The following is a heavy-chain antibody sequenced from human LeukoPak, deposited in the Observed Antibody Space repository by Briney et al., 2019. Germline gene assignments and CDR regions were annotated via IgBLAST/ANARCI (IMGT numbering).Heavy chain of an antibody. J-gene: IGHJ5*02. D-gene: IGHD2/OR15-2a*01. CDR2: IYSGGST. Sequence: PGGSLRLSCAASGFTVSSNYMSWVRQAPGKGLEWVSVIYSGGSTYYADSVKGRFTISRDNSKNTLYLQMNSLRADDTAVYYCVRIPNSANFPNWFDPWGQGTLVTVSS. CDR1: GFTVSSNY. CDR3: VRIPNSANFPNWFDP. V-gene: IGHV3-66*01.